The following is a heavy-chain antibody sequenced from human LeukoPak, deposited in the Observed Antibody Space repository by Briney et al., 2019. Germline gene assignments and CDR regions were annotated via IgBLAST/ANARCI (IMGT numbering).Heavy chain of an antibody. CDR1: GYTFTSYY. V-gene: IGHV1-46*01. Sequence: GASVKVSCKASGYTFTSYYMHWVRQAPGQGLEWMGIINPSGGSTSYAQKFQGRVTMTRDTSTSTVYMELSSLRAEDTAVYYCARDRGGKYFQHWGQGTLVTVSS. CDR2: INPSGGST. CDR3: ARDRGGKYFQH. D-gene: IGHD3-10*01. J-gene: IGHJ1*01.